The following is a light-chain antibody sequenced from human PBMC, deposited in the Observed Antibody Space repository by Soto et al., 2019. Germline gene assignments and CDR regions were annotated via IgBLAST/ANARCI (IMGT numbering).Light chain of an antibody. J-gene: IGLJ1*01. CDR1: SRDVGNFNL. CDR2: EVS. CDR3: FSYGGRGTPTPHYF. Sequence: QSALTQPASVSGSPGQSITISCTGTSRDVGNFNLVSWYQQHPGKAPKLIIYEVSKRPSGVSNRFSGSKSGNTASLTISGLQAEDEADYYCFSYGGRGTPTPHYFFGTGTKGTVL. V-gene: IGLV2-23*02.